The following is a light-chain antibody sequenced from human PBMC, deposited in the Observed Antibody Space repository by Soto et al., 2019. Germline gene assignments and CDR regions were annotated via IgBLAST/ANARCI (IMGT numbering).Light chain of an antibody. CDR2: AAS. J-gene: IGKJ4*01. CDR1: QGINRF. Sequence: DIQLTQSPSFLSASVGDRVTITCRSSQGINRFLAWYQQKPGKAPKLLIYAASTLQSGVPSRFSGSGSGTEFTLTISSLQPEDFATYYCQQYNSYSSLTFGGGTKVDIK. CDR3: QQYNSYSSLT. V-gene: IGKV1-9*01.